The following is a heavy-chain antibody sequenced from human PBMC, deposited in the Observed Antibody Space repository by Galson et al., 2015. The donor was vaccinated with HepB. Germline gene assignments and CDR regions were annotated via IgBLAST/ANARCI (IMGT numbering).Heavy chain of an antibody. Sequence: SLTLSCAASGFTFSSYAMSWVRQAPGKGLEWVSGTSGSGGSTYYADSVKGRFTISRDNSKNTLYLQMNSLRAEDTALYYCVKLDCSGGLCYSSHYFDSWGQGTLVTVSS. CDR2: TSGSGGST. CDR1: GFTFSSYA. J-gene: IGHJ4*02. CDR3: VKLDCSGGLCYSSHYFDS. V-gene: IGHV3-23*01. D-gene: IGHD2-15*01.